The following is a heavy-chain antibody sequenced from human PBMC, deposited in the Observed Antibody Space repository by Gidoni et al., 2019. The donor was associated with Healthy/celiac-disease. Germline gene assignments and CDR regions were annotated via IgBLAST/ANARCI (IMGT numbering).Heavy chain of an antibody. CDR3: ARKKLGETMSRWYFDL. CDR2: ISSSSSYI. D-gene: IGHD3-16*01. Sequence: EVQLVESGGGLVKPGGSLRLSCAASGFTFSSYSMNWVRQAPGKGLEWVSSISSSSSYIYYADSVKGRFTISRDNAKNSLYLQMNSLRAEDTAVYYCARKKLGETMSRWYFDLWGRGTLVTVSS. V-gene: IGHV3-21*01. J-gene: IGHJ2*01. CDR1: GFTFSSYS.